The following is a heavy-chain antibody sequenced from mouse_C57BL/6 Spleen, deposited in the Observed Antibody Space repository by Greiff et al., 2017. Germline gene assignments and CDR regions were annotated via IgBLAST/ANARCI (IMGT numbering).Heavy chain of an antibody. Sequence: VQLQQPGAELVMPGASVKLSCKASGYTFTSYWMHWVKPRPGQGLEWIGELDPSDSYTNYNQKFKGKSTLTVDKSSSTAYMQLSSLTSEDSAVYYCARPVVATRPWFAYWGQGTLVTVSA. V-gene: IGHV1-69*01. CDR3: ARPVVATRPWFAY. D-gene: IGHD1-1*01. J-gene: IGHJ3*01. CDR1: GYTFTSYW. CDR2: LDPSDSYT.